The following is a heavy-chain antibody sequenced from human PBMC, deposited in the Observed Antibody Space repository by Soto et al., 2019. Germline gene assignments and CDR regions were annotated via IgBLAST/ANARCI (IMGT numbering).Heavy chain of an antibody. D-gene: IGHD5-18*01. J-gene: IGHJ3*02. Sequence: GGSLRLSCAASGFTFSDYYMSWIRQAPGKGLEWVSYISSSSSYTNYADSVKGRFTISRDNAKNSLYLQMNSLRAEDTAVYYCARDPRGYSYGSDAFDIWGQGTMVTV. CDR1: GFTFSDYY. CDR3: ARDPRGYSYGSDAFDI. CDR2: ISSSSSYT. V-gene: IGHV3-11*06.